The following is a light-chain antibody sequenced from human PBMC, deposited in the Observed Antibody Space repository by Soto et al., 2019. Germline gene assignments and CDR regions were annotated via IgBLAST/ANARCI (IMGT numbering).Light chain of an antibody. V-gene: IGLV2-14*01. Sequence: QSVLTQPASVSGPPGQAITISCPGTSRDAGGDNYVSWYQPHPGNAPKLMIYEVTNRPSGVSIRFSGSKSGTTAFLTISGLQAEDEADYYCLSFTSSFTYIFGTGTKVTVL. CDR2: EVT. J-gene: IGLJ1*01. CDR3: LSFTSSFTYI. CDR1: SRDAGGDNY.